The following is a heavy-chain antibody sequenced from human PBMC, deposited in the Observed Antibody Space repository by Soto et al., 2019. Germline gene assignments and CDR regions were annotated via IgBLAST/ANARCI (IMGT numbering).Heavy chain of an antibody. V-gene: IGHV3-33*01. CDR2: IWYDGSNK. CDR1: GFTFSSYG. D-gene: IGHD6-19*01. Sequence: QVQLVESGGGVVQPGRSLRLSCAASGFTFSSYGMHWVRQAPGKGLEWVAVIWYDGSNKYYAYSVKGRFTISRDNSKNTLYLQMNSLRAEDTAVYYCASTRDYSSGWSPHPDYFDYWGQGTLVTVSS. CDR3: ASTRDYSSGWSPHPDYFDY. J-gene: IGHJ4*02.